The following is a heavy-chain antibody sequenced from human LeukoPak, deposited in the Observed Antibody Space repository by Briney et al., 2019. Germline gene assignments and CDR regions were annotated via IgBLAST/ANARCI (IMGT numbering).Heavy chain of an antibody. Sequence: PSGTLSLARAVSAPSLSSSRDGWAWIRHPPGKGREWIATIYYSESTYYSPSLDSPATISADTSKNQFILKSSSVTAADTAVYYCANLISPGWFDPWGQGTLVTVSS. V-gene: IGHV4-39*01. CDR2: IYYSEST. CDR3: ANLISPGWFDP. D-gene: IGHD1-14*01. J-gene: IGHJ5*02. CDR1: APSLSSSRDG.